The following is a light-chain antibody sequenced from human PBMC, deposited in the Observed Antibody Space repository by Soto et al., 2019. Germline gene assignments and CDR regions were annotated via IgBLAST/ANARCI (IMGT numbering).Light chain of an antibody. Sequence: EIVMTQSPATLSVSPGGRATLSCRASQSISDTLAWYQQKPGQAPRLLIYGASNRAAGIPDRFSGSGSGTDFTLTISRVEPEDFAVYYCHQYGRSPWTLGQGTKVDIK. V-gene: IGKV3-20*01. CDR2: GAS. J-gene: IGKJ1*01. CDR3: HQYGRSPWT. CDR1: QSISDT.